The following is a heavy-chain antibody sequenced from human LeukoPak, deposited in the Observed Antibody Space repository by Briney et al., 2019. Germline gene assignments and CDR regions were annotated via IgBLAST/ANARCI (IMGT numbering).Heavy chain of an antibody. CDR3: VRGLGDV. D-gene: IGHD4-11*01. Sequence: PGGSLRLSCSASGFIFRNYWMHWVRQAPGKGPVWVSRISNDGKLVTYADSVKGRFTISRDSAKDTVFLQMNSLRVEDTALYYCVRGLGDVWGKGTLVTVSS. J-gene: IGHJ6*04. V-gene: IGHV3-74*01. CDR2: ISNDGKLV. CDR1: GFIFRNYW.